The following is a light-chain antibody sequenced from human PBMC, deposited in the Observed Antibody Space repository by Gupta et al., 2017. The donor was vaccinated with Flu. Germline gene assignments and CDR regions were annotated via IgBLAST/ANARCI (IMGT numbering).Light chain of an antibody. CDR2: WAS. CDR1: QSVLYSSNNKNY. CDR3: QQDYSTPRT. V-gene: IGKV4-1*01. J-gene: IGKJ4*01. Sequence: DIVMTQSPDSLAVSLGERATINCKSSQSVLYSSNNKNYLAWYQQKPGQPPKLLIYWASTRESGVPDRFSGSGSGTDFTLTISSLQAEDVAVYYCQQDYSTPRTFGGWTKVEIK.